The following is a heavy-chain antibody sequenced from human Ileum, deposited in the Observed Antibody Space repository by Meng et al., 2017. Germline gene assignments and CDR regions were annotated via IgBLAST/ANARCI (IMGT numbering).Heavy chain of an antibody. V-gene: IGHV4-61*08. Sequence: LQEPAPGLVTPASTLSYGCASPGGSFGIDGFPWDWVRQPPGKGLEWIWYASTNYNPSLKSRVTISLYTSKNQFSLELSXVXXXDTXXXYCARDHWGSLDYWGQGILVTVSS. CDR3: ARDHWGSLDY. CDR2: AST. J-gene: IGHJ4*02. CDR1: GGSFGIDGFP. D-gene: IGHD7-27*01.